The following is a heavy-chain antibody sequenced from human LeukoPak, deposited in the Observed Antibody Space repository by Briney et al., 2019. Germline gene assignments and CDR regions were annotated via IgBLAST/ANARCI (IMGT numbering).Heavy chain of an antibody. CDR1: GFTFSSYS. CDR2: ISSSSSYI. Sequence: GGSLRLSRAASGFTFSSYSMNWVRQAPGKGLEWVSSISSSSSYIYYADSVKGRFTISRDNAKNSLYLQMNSLRAEDTAVYYCAREISSGWHYGMDVWGQGTTVTVSS. J-gene: IGHJ6*02. CDR3: AREISSGWHYGMDV. V-gene: IGHV3-21*01. D-gene: IGHD6-19*01.